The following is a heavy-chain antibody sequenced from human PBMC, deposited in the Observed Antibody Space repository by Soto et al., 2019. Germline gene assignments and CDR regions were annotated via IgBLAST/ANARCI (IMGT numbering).Heavy chain of an antibody. D-gene: IGHD4-17*01. V-gene: IGHV1-69*13. Sequence: GASVKVSCKASGGTFSSYAISWVRQAPGQGLEWMGGIIPIFGTANYAQKFQGRVTITADESTSTAYMELSSLRSEDTAVYYCAVWNSRTTVSRGPNNTGGQGTLVPLSS. CDR3: AVWNSRTTVSRGPNNT. CDR1: GGTFSSYA. CDR2: IIPIFGTA. J-gene: IGHJ4*02.